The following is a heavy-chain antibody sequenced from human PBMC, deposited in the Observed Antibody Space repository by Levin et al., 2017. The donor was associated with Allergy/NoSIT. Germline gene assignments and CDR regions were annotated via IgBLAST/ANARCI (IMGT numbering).Heavy chain of an antibody. D-gene: IGHD3-10*01. J-gene: IGHJ4*02. Sequence: PGGSLRLSCAASGFTINSNYMNWVRQAPGKGLEWVSVIYSGGNTYYADSVKGRFTISRDNSKNTLYLQMNSLRAEDTAVYYCARGMVRGLAIDYWGQGTLVTVSS. CDR1: GFTINSNY. CDR2: IYSGGNT. CDR3: ARGMVRGLAIDY. V-gene: IGHV3-53*01.